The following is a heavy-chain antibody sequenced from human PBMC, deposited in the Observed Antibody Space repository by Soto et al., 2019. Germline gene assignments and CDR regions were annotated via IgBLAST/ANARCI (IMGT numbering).Heavy chain of an antibody. Sequence: PSETLSLTCTVSGGSISSGAYYWSWIRQHPGNGLEWIGCIYYSGSTDYNPSLKSRVTISVDTSKNQFSLKLISVTAADTAVYYCARGGSKPGYFDYWGQGTLVTVSS. J-gene: IGHJ4*02. V-gene: IGHV4-31*03. CDR1: GGSISSGAYY. CDR3: ARGGSKPGYFDY. CDR2: IYYSGST.